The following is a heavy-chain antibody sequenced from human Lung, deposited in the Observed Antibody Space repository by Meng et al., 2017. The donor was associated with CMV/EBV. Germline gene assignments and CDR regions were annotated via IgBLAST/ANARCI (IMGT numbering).Heavy chain of an antibody. D-gene: IGHD1-1*01. CDR1: DGSISNYF. J-gene: IGHJ6*02. CDR3: ARENGKWDDIYNYYYGMDV. V-gene: IGHV4-59*01. Sequence: SETLSLTCTVSDGSISNYFWSWIRQPPGKGLEWIGSIYYSVTTNYNPSLRSRVTISLDPSKNQFSLKLNSVTAADTAVYYCARENGKWDDIYNYYYGMDVWGQGTTVTVSS. CDR2: IYYSVTT.